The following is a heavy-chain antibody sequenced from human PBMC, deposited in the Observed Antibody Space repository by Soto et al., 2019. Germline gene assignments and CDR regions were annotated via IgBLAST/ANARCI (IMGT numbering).Heavy chain of an antibody. Sequence: QVQLQESGPGLVKPSETLSLTCTVSGGSISSYYWSWIRQPPGKGLEWIGYIYYSGSTNYNPSLKSRVTISVDTSKNQFSLKLSSVTAADTAVYYCARSRYRXRSSHLFDYWGQGTLVTVSS. V-gene: IGHV4-59*01. CDR1: GGSISSYY. CDR2: IYYSGST. J-gene: IGHJ4*02. CDR3: ARSRYRXRSSHLFDY. D-gene: IGHD6-6*01.